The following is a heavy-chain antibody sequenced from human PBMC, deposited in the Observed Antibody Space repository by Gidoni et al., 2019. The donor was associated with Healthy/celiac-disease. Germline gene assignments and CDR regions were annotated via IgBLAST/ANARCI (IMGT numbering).Heavy chain of an antibody. Sequence: GFTFSSYGMHWVRQAPGKGLEWVAVISYDGSNKYYADSVKGRFTISRDNSKNTLYLQMNSLRAEDTAVYYCAKVRGTYGMDVWGQGTTVTVSS. CDR3: AKVRGTYGMDV. CDR2: ISYDGSNK. J-gene: IGHJ6*02. D-gene: IGHD2-15*01. CDR1: GFTFSSYG. V-gene: IGHV3-30*18.